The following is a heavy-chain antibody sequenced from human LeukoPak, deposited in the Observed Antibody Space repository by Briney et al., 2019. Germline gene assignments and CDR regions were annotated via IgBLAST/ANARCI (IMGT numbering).Heavy chain of an antibody. CDR1: GFTFSSFW. Sequence: GGSLRLSCAASGFTFSSFWMSWVRQAPGKGLEWVAKIIQDGSEKYYVDSVKGRFTISRDNAKNTLYLQMNSLRAEDTAVYYCAKERDWFDPWGQGTLVTVSS. V-gene: IGHV3-7*01. CDR3: AKERDWFDP. CDR2: IIQDGSEK. J-gene: IGHJ5*02.